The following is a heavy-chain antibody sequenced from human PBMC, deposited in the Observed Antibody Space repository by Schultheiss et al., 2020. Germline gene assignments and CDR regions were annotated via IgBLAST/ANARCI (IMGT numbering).Heavy chain of an antibody. CDR2: ISGSGGST. V-gene: IGHV3-23*01. Sequence: GGSLKLSCAASGFTFSSYAMSWVRQAPGKGLEWVSAISGSGGSTYYADSVKGRFTISRDNSKNTLYLQMNSLRAEDTAVYYCAGRLIAVAGRGAFDIWGQGTMVTVSS. D-gene: IGHD6-19*01. CDR3: AGRLIAVAGRGAFDI. J-gene: IGHJ3*02. CDR1: GFTFSSYA.